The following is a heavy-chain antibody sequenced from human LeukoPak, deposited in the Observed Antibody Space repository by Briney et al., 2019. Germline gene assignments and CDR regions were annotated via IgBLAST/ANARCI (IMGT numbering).Heavy chain of an antibody. CDR1: GFTFSNYA. Sequence: PGGSLRLSCAASGFTFSNYAMTWVRQVPGKGLEWVSTISDRGGSTYYADSAKGRFTISRDNSRNTLYLQMDSLSAEDTAVYYCAKDLIQLWLFPDDWGQGTLVTVSS. V-gene: IGHV3-23*01. CDR2: ISDRGGST. J-gene: IGHJ4*02. CDR3: AKDLIQLWLFPDD. D-gene: IGHD5-18*01.